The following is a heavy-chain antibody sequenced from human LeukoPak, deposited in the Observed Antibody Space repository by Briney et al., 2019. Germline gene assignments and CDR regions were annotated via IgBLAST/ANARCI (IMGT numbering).Heavy chain of an antibody. J-gene: IGHJ4*02. CDR2: IWYDGSNK. D-gene: IGHD4-23*01. CDR3: ARVGNAYYFDY. CDR1: GFTFSSYG. V-gene: IGHV3-33*01. Sequence: GGSLRLSCAASGFTFSSYGMHWVRQAPGKGLEWVAVIWYDGSNKYYADSVKGRFTISRDNSKNTLYLQMNSLRAEDTAVYYCARVGNAYYFDYWGQGTLVTVSS.